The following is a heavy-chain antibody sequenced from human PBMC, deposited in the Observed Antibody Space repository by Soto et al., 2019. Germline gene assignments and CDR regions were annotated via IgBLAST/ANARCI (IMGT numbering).Heavy chain of an antibody. CDR3: ARGYGMPDNWFDP. CDR2: IYYSGST. Sequence: QVQLQESGPGLVKPSQTLSLTCTVSGGSISSGDYYWSWIRQPPGKGLEWIGYIYYSGSTYYNPSLKSRVTISVDSSNTQFSLKLSSVTAADTAVYYCARGYGMPDNWFDPWGQGTLVTVSS. D-gene: IGHD3-16*01. CDR1: GGSISSGDYY. J-gene: IGHJ5*02. V-gene: IGHV4-30-4*01.